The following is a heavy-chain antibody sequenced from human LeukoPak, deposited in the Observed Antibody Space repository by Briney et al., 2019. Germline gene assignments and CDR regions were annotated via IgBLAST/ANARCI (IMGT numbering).Heavy chain of an antibody. J-gene: IGHJ3*02. D-gene: IGHD1-26*01. CDR3: ARGGSPPEALGDTFDI. CDR1: RFTFSNYW. V-gene: IGHV3-74*01. CDR2: ISGDGRIT. Sequence: PGESLRLSCAASRFTFSNYWMHWVSQDPGKGLVWVSRISGDGRITRNADSVKGRFFISRDNAKNTLYLQMNSLRAEDTAVYYCARGGSPPEALGDTFDIWGQETMVTVSS.